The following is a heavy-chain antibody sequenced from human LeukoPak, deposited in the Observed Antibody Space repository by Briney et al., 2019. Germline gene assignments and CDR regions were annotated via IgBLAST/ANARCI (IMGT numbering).Heavy chain of an antibody. V-gene: IGHV4-34*01. CDR1: GGSFSGYY. J-gene: IGHJ4*02. CDR2: ITHRGST. Sequence: PSETLSLTCAVYGGSFSGYYWSWLRQLPGKGLEWIGEITHRGSTKYNPSLQSRVTISVDTSKNQFSLKLSSVTAADTAVYYCARQNTYSELLSGSQYYFDFWGQGTLVTVSS. D-gene: IGHD3-3*01. CDR3: ARQNTYSELLSGSQYYFDF.